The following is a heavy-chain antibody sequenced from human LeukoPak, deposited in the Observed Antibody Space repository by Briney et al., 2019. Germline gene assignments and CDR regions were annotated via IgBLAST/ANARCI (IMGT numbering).Heavy chain of an antibody. CDR2: ISSSSSYI. CDR3: ALSRTTWFDP. V-gene: IGHV3-21*06. D-gene: IGHD4-17*01. J-gene: IGHJ5*02. CDR1: GFTFSSYS. Sequence: GGSLRLSCAASGFTFSSYSMNWVRQAPGKGLEWVSSISSSSSYIYYADSVKGRFTISRDNAKNSLYLQMDSLRDEDTAVYYCALSRTTWFDPWGQGTLVTVSS.